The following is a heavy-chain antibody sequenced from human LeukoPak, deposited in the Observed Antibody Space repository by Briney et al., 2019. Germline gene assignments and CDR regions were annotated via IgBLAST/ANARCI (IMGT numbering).Heavy chain of an antibody. CDR3: ARAWNHFDY. CDR1: GFTFSSYE. Sequence: GGSLRLSCAASGFTFSSYEMNWVRQAPGKGLEWVSYISSSGSTVYYADSLKGRFTISRDNAKNSLYLQMNSLRAEDTAVYYCARAWNHFDYWGQGTLVTVSS. J-gene: IGHJ4*02. V-gene: IGHV3-48*03. D-gene: IGHD1-1*01. CDR2: ISSSGSTV.